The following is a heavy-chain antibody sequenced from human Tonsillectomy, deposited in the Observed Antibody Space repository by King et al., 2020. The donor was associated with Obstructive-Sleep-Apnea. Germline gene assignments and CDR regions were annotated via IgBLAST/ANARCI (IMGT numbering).Heavy chain of an antibody. CDR2: IYYSGNT. J-gene: IGHJ4*02. V-gene: IGHV4-39*07. Sequence: QLQLQESGLGLVKPSETLSLTCTVSGGSISSSGYYWGWIRQPPGKGLEWIGSIYYSGNTYYNPSLKSRVTISVDTSKNQFSLKLSSVTAADTAVYYCGRIPHWPGIAVAGIDYWGQGTLVTVSS. CDR1: GGSISSSGYY. D-gene: IGHD6-19*01. CDR3: GRIPHWPGIAVAGIDY.